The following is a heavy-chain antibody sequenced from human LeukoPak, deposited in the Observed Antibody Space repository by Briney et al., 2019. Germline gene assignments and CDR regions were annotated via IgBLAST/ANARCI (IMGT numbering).Heavy chain of an antibody. CDR2: INPNSGGT. Sequence: GASVKVSCKASGYTFTSYDINWVRQATGQGLEWMGWINPNSGGTNYAQKFQGRVTMTRDTSISTAYMELSRLRSDDTAVYYCASIRNMDVWGKGTTVTVSS. CDR1: GYTFTSYD. V-gene: IGHV1-2*02. J-gene: IGHJ6*03. CDR3: ASIRNMDV. D-gene: IGHD2-2*02.